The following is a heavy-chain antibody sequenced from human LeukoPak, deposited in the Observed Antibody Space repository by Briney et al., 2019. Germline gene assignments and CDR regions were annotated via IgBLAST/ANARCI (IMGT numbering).Heavy chain of an antibody. CDR2: IYYSRST. Sequence: SETLSLTCTVSGGSISSYYWSWIRQPPGKGLKWIGYIYYSRSTNYNPSLKSRVTISVDTSKNQFSLKLSSVTAADTAVYYCARQYCGSTGCYPYFDYWGQGTLVTVSS. CDR3: ARQYCGSTGCYPYFDY. CDR1: GGSISSYY. V-gene: IGHV4-59*01. J-gene: IGHJ4*02. D-gene: IGHD2-2*01.